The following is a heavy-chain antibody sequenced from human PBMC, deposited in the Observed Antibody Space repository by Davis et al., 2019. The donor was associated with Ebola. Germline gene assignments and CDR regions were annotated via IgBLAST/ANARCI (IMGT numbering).Heavy chain of an antibody. Sequence: SETLSLTCTVSGGSISSYYWSWIRQPPGKGLEWIGYIYYSGSTNYNPSLKSRVTISVDKSKNQFSLKLSSVTAADTAVYYCARGPPLVCSTSCPDAFDIWGQGTMVTVSS. V-gene: IGHV4-59*12. CDR2: IYYSGST. D-gene: IGHD2-2*01. J-gene: IGHJ3*02. CDR1: GGSISSYY. CDR3: ARGPPLVCSTSCPDAFDI.